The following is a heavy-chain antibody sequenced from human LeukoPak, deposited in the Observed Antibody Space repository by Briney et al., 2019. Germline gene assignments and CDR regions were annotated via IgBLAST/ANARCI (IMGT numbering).Heavy chain of an antibody. D-gene: IGHD7-27*01. V-gene: IGHV4-59*01. CDR1: GGSISSYY. CDR2: IYYSRST. J-gene: IGHJ4*02. CDR3: VRSVDYLGYYFDY. Sequence: PSETLSLTCTVSGGSISSYYWSWIRQPPGKGLEWIGYIYYSRSTNYNPSLKSRVTISVDTSKNQFSLKLSSVTAADTAVYYCVRSVDYLGYYFDYWGQGTLVTVSS.